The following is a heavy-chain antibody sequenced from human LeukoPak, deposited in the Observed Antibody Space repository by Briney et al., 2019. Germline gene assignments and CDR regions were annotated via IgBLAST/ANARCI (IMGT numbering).Heavy chain of an antibody. D-gene: IGHD2-2*01. J-gene: IGHJ4*02. CDR3: ARGNCSSTSCYVDY. V-gene: IGHV4-34*01. CDR1: GGSFSGYY. CDR2: INHSGST. Sequence: PSETLSLTCAVYGGSFSGYYWSWIRQPPGKGLEWIGEINHSGSTNYNPSLKSRVTISVDTSKNQFSLKLSSVTAADTAVYYCARGNCSSTSCYVDYWGRGTLVTVSS.